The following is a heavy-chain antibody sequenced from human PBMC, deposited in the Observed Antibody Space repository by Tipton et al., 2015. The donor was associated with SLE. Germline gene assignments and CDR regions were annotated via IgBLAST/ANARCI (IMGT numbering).Heavy chain of an antibody. Sequence: TLSLTCTVSGGSLRSSSYYWGWFRPPPGRGLEWIGCIYYSGSTYYNPSLKSRVTISVDTSKNQFSLKLSSVTAADTAVYYCAGHAAAVAAPDYWGQGTLVTVSS. CDR2: IYYSGST. D-gene: IGHD6-19*01. J-gene: IGHJ4*02. V-gene: IGHV4-39*07. CDR1: GGSLRSSSYY. CDR3: AGHAAAVAAPDY.